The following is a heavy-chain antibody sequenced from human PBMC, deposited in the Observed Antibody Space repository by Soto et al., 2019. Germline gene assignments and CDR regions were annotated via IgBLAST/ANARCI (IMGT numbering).Heavy chain of an antibody. CDR2: IDPSDSYT. CDR3: ARPQDRGVMGALYYGMDG. J-gene: IGHJ6*02. V-gene: IGHV5-10-1*01. CDR1: GYSFTSYW. D-gene: IGHD3-10*01. Sequence: PRESLKISCKGSGYSFTSYWISWVRQMPGKGLEWMGRIDPSDSYTNYSPSFQGHVTISADKSISTAYLQWSSLKASDTAMYYCARPQDRGVMGALYYGMDGWGQGTTVTVSS.